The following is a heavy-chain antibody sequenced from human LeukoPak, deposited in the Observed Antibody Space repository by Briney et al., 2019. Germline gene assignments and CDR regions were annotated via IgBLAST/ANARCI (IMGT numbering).Heavy chain of an antibody. V-gene: IGHV3-30-3*01. CDR2: ISYDGGNK. J-gene: IGHJ4*02. CDR1: GFTFTSYA. D-gene: IGHD6-19*01. Sequence: GGSLRLSCAASGFTFTSYAMHWVRQAPGKGLEWVGLISYDGGNKYYADSVKGRFTISRDNSKNTMFLQVNSLRADDTAVYYCAKDLVGFFYSSGWYFDYWGQGTLVTVSS. CDR3: AKDLVGFFYSSGWYFDY.